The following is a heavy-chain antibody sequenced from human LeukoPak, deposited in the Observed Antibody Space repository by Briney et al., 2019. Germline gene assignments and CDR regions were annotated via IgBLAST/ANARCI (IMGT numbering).Heavy chain of an antibody. J-gene: IGHJ4*02. D-gene: IGHD1-1*01. Sequence: SETLSLTCAVSGGSITTGGFAWSWIRQPPGKGLEWIGYIYHRGHTYYNPSLTGQVTMSVDRSKNQFSLNLSSVTAADTAVYYCARGDYNYPYFDSWGQGTLVTVSS. V-gene: IGHV4-30-2*01. CDR3: ARGDYNYPYFDS. CDR1: GGSITTGGFA. CDR2: IYHRGHT.